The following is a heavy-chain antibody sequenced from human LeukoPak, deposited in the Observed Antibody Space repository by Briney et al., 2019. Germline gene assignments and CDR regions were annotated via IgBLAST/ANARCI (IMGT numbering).Heavy chain of an antibody. CDR2: ISWNSGSI. Sequence: GGSLRLSCAASGFTFDDYAMHWVRQAPGKGLEWLSGISWNSGSIGYADSVKGRFTISRDNAKNSLYLQMNSLRAEDMALYYCAKALGRYSSGWYGFDYWGQGTLVTVSS. V-gene: IGHV3-9*03. D-gene: IGHD6-19*01. J-gene: IGHJ4*02. CDR3: AKALGRYSSGWYGFDY. CDR1: GFTFDDYA.